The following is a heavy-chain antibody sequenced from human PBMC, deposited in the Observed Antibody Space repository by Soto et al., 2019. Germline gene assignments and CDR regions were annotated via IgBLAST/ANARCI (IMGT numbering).Heavy chain of an antibody. Sequence: SETLSLTCTVSGGSINGYYWSWIRQPPGKGLEWIGYIYYSGSTKYNPSLKSRVTISVGTSKNQFSLKLSSVTAADTAVYYCAAGGGLPRYYWGQGTLVTVSS. J-gene: IGHJ4*02. V-gene: IGHV4-59*12. CDR3: AAGGGLPRYY. CDR1: GGSINGYY. D-gene: IGHD5-12*01. CDR2: IYYSGST.